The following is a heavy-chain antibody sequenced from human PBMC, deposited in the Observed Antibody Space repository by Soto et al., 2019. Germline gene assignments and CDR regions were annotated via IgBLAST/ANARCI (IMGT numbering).Heavy chain of an antibody. CDR1: GYTFTSYG. CDR3: ARSGHTSGTFDY. V-gene: IGHV1-18*04. Sequence: QVQLVQSGAEVKKPGASVKVSCKASGYTFTSYGISWVRQAPGQGLEWMGWISAYNGNTNYAQKLQGRVTITADESTSTAYMELSSLRSEDTAVYYCARSGHTSGTFDYWGQGTLVTVSS. CDR2: ISAYNGNT. J-gene: IGHJ4*02. D-gene: IGHD1-26*01.